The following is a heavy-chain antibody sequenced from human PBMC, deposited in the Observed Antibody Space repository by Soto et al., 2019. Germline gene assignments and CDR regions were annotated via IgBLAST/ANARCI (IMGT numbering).Heavy chain of an antibody. V-gene: IGHV3-23*01. CDR2: ISGSGGST. CDR1: GFTFSSYA. J-gene: IGHJ5*02. CDR3: AKDGYSSSWLSTNWFDP. Sequence: EVQLLESGGGLVQPGGSLRLSCAASGFTFSSYAMSWVRQAPGKGLEWVSAISGSGGSTYYADSVKGRFTISRDNSKNTLYLQMNSLGAEDTAVYYCAKDGYSSSWLSTNWFDPWGQGTLVTVSS. D-gene: IGHD6-13*01.